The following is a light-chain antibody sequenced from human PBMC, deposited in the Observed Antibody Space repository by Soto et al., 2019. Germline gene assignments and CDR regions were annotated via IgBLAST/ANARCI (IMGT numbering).Light chain of an antibody. CDR2: DAS. J-gene: IGKJ1*01. CDR3: QQRGNWPWT. V-gene: IGKV3-11*01. CDR1: QSVSSY. Sequence: EIVLTQSPATLSLSTGESATLSCRASQSVSSYLAWYQQKPGQAPRLLIYDASNRATGIPARFSGSGSGTDFTLTISSLEPEDFAVYYCQQRGNWPWTFGQGTKVEIK.